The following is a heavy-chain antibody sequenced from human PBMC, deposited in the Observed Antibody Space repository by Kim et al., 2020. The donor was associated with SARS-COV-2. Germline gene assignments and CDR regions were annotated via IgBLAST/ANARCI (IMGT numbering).Heavy chain of an antibody. CDR1: GFTFSSYG. Sequence: GGSLRLSCAASGFTFSSYGMHWVRQAPGKGLEWVAVISYDGSNKYYADSVKGRFTISRDNSKNTLYLQMNSLRAEDTAVYYCAKDGDGKLTWLSSGLDYWGQGTLVTVSS. CDR2: ISYDGSNK. D-gene: IGHD3-22*01. CDR3: AKDGDGKLTWLSSGLDY. V-gene: IGHV3-30*18. J-gene: IGHJ4*02.